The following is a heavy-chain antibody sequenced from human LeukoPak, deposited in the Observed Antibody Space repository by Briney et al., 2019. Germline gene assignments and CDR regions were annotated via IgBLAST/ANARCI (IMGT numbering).Heavy chain of an antibody. Sequence: GASVKVSCKASGGTFSSYAISWVRQAPGQGLEWMGRIIPIFGTANYTQKFQGRVTITTDESTSTAYMELSSLRSEDTAVYYCARGVKIGLRFLEWPPSGYYYMDVWGKGTTVTVSS. CDR3: ARGVKIGLRFLEWPPSGYYYMDV. CDR1: GGTFSSYA. D-gene: IGHD3-3*01. CDR2: IIPIFGTA. J-gene: IGHJ6*03. V-gene: IGHV1-69*05.